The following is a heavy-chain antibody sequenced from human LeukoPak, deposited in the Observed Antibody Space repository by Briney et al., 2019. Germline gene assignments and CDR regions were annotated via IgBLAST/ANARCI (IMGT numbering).Heavy chain of an antibody. CDR2: ISWNSGTI. CDR3: ARDSLGMSTLDS. V-gene: IGHV3-9*01. Sequence: GRSLRLSCAGSGFIFNNYAMHWVRQPPGKGLEWVSGISWNSGTIDYADSVRGRFTISRDSSKNTLYLQMNSLRAEDTAVYYCARDSLGMSTLDSWGQGTLVTVSS. J-gene: IGHJ4*02. D-gene: IGHD5/OR15-5a*01. CDR1: GFIFNNYA.